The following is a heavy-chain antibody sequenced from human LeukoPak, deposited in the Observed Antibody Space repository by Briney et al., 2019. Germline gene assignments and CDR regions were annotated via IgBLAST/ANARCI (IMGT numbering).Heavy chain of an antibody. CDR1: GYTFTGYY. CDR3: ARSDGDYFDY. V-gene: IGHV1-18*04. CDR2: ISAYNGNT. Sequence: ASVKVSCKASGYTFTGYYMHWVRQAPGQGLEWMGWISAYNGNTNYAQKLQGRVTMTTDTSTSTAYMELRSLRSDDTAVYYCARSDGDYFDYWGQGTLVTVSS. J-gene: IGHJ4*02.